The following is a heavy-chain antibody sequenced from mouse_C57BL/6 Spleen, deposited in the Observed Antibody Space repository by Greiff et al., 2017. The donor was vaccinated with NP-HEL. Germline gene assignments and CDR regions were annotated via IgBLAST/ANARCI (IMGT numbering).Heavy chain of an antibody. J-gene: IGHJ1*03. D-gene: IGHD1-1*01. CDR2: IRSKSNNYAT. Sequence: EVQVVESGGGLVQPKGSLKLSCAASGFSFNTYAMNWVRQAPGKGLEWVARIRSKSNNYATYYADSVKDRFTISRDDSESMLYLQMNNLKTEDTAMYYCVRHPDYYGSSYWYFDVWGTGTTVTVSS. CDR3: VRHPDYYGSSYWYFDV. V-gene: IGHV10-1*01. CDR1: GFSFNTYA.